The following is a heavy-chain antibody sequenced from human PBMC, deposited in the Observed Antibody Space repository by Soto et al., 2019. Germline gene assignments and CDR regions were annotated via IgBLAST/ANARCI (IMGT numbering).Heavy chain of an antibody. CDR2: ISYEGSNK. CDR3: AKEVWSGPMDV. CDR1: GFTFSSYG. J-gene: IGHJ6*02. V-gene: IGHV3-30*18. Sequence: QVQLVESGGGVVQPGRSLRLSCAASGFTFSSYGMHWVRQAPGKGLEWVAVISYEGSNKYYADSVKGRFTISRDNSKNPVYLQMNSLRAEDTAVYYCAKEVWSGPMDVWGQGTTVTVSS. D-gene: IGHD3-3*01.